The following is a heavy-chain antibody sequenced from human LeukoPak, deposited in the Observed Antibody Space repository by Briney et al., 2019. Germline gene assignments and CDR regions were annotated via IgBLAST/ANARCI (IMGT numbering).Heavy chain of an antibody. Sequence: SETLSLTCTVSGDSIFSTTYYWGWIRQPPGKGLEWIGSIFHSGSTYYNPSLKSRVTISVDTSKNQLSLRLRSVTAADTAVYYCARGKYQLLYMAFDIWGQGTMVTVSS. CDR2: IFHSGST. CDR1: GDSIFSTTYY. D-gene: IGHD2-2*02. V-gene: IGHV4-39*01. CDR3: ARGKYQLLYMAFDI. J-gene: IGHJ3*02.